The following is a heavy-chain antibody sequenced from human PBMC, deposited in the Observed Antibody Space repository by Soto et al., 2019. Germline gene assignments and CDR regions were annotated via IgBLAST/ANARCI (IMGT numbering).Heavy chain of an antibody. CDR2: ISSSSSTI. D-gene: IGHD3-22*01. V-gene: IGHV3-48*02. CDR3: ARDLESYYYDSSGSSSLVDY. CDR1: GFTFSSYS. J-gene: IGHJ4*02. Sequence: EVQLVESGGGLVQPGGSLRLSCAASGFTFSSYSMNWVRQAPGKGLEWVSYISSSSSTIYYAGSVKGRFTISRDNAKNSLYLQMNSLRDEDTAVYYCARDLESYYYDSSGSSSLVDYWGQGTLVTVSS.